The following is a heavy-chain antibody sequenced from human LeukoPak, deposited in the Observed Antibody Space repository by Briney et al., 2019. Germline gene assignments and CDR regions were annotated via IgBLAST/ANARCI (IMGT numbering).Heavy chain of an antibody. J-gene: IGHJ4*02. CDR3: AKAACSCATCARCDY. CDR2: ISGSGGST. D-gene: IGHD2-15*01. CDR1: GFTFSSYA. V-gene: IGHV3-23*01. Sequence: PGGSLRLSCAASGFTFSSYAISWVRQAAGKGLEWVSAISGSGGSTYYADSVKGRFTISRDNSKNALYLQMNSLRAEDTAVYYCAKAACSCATCARCDYWGQGTLVSVSS.